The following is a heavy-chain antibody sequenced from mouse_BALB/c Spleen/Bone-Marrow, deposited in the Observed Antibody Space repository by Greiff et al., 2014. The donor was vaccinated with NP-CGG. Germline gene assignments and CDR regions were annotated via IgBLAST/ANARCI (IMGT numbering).Heavy chain of an antibody. CDR1: GYAFTDYL. CDR3: ARYDGYFDY. Sequence: VQLQQSGAELVRPGTSVKVSCKASGYAFTDYLMEWLKQRPGQGLEWIGVINPGSGSTNYSEKFKDKATLTADKSSSTAYMQLRSLTSDDSAVYFCARYDGYFDYWGQGTILTVSS. V-gene: IGHV1-54*01. J-gene: IGHJ2*01. D-gene: IGHD2-3*01. CDR2: INPGSGST.